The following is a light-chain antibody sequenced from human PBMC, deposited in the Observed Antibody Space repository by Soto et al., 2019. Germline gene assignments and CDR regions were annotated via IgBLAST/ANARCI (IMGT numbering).Light chain of an antibody. V-gene: IGKV3-11*01. CDR3: QQRADWPPWT. Sequence: EIVLTQSPATLSLSPGERATLSCRASQGVSNSLAWYQQKPGQAPRLLIYDASNRATGIPARFSGSGSGTDFTLTISSLESEAFAVYYCQQRADWPPWTFGQGTKVEIK. CDR1: QGVSNS. J-gene: IGKJ1*01. CDR2: DAS.